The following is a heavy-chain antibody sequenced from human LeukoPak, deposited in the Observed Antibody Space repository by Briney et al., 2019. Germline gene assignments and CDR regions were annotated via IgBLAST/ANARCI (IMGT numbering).Heavy chain of an antibody. D-gene: IGHD2-2*01. V-gene: IGHV1-2*02. CDR1: GYTFTGYY. J-gene: IGHJ4*02. Sequence: ASVKVSCKASGYTFTGYYMHWVRQAPGQGLEWMGWINPNSGGTNYAQKFQGRVTMTRDTSISTAYMELSRLRSDDTAVYYCARWGDCSSTSCYFHWGQGTLVTVSS. CDR3: ARWGDCSSTSCYFH. CDR2: INPNSGGT.